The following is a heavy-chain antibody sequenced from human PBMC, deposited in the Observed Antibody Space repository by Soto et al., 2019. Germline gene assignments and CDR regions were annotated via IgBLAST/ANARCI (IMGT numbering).Heavy chain of an antibody. Sequence: LRLSCAASGFTFSDFAMGWVRQAPGRGLEWVSSISVNGATFYADSVKGRFTISRDNSRSTLFLQMNSLRAEDTAVYYCANSRAFWGQGTLVTVSS. CDR3: ANSRAF. J-gene: IGHJ4*02. CDR2: ISVNGAT. CDR1: GFTFSDFA. V-gene: IGHV3-23*01.